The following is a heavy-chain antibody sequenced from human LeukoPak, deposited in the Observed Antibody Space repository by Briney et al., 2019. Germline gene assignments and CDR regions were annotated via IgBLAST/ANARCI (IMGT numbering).Heavy chain of an antibody. V-gene: IGHV3-48*03. Sequence: GGSLRLSCAASGFTFSSYEMNWVRQAPGKGLEWGSYISSSGSTIYYADSVKGRFTISRDNAKKSLYLHMNSLRAEDTAVYYCARVHHSSSWGTDDCWGQGTLVTVSS. D-gene: IGHD6-13*01. CDR2: ISSSGSTI. J-gene: IGHJ4*02. CDR1: GFTFSSYE. CDR3: ARVHHSSSWGTDDC.